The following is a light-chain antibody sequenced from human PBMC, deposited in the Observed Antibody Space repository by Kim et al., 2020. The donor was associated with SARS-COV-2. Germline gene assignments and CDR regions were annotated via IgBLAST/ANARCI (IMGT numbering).Light chain of an antibody. CDR1: TSDVCGYKY. CDR3: STYTSSSTYVV. V-gene: IGLV2-14*03. J-gene: IGLJ2*01. CDR2: DVG. Sequence: QYITDACTGTTSDVCGYKYVSWYQQHPGKAPKLRIYDVGKRPSGVSSRFSGSKSCNTASLTISGLQAEDEADYYCSTYTSSSTYVVFGGGTQLTFL.